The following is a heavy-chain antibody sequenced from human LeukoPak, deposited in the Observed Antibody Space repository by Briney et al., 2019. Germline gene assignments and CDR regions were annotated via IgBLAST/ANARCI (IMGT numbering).Heavy chain of an antibody. J-gene: IGHJ5*02. CDR1: GGSISSGGYY. CDR2: IYYSGST. D-gene: IGHD5-24*01. Sequence: SETLSLTCTVSGGSISSGGYYWSWIRQLPGKGLEWIGYIYYSGSTYYSPSLKSRVSISVATSKNRFSLRLSSVTAADTAVYYCARDRDDSWFDPWGQGTLVTVSS. CDR3: ARDRDDSWFDP. V-gene: IGHV4-31*03.